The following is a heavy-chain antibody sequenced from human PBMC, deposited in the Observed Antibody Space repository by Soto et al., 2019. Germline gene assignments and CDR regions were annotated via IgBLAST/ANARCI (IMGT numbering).Heavy chain of an antibody. Sequence: GSLRLSCAASGFTFRSYWMTWVRQAPGSGLEWVANIKEDGSERYYVDSAKGRFTISRDNAKNSLYLQMNGLRAEDTALYYCARGLAAAGTALFDSWGQGTLVTVSS. V-gene: IGHV3-7*04. J-gene: IGHJ4*02. D-gene: IGHD6-13*01. CDR1: GFTFRSYW. CDR3: ARGLAAAGTALFDS. CDR2: IKEDGSER.